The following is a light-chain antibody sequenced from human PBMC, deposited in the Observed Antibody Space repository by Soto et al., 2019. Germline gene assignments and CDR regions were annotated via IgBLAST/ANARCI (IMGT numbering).Light chain of an antibody. CDR2: DAS. J-gene: IGKJ4*01. V-gene: IGKV3-11*01. CDR3: QQRSNWPST. Sequence: DIVLTQSPATLSSSPGNRATLSCRASQSVSGYLAWYQQKPGKAPRLLIYDASNMATGIPARFSGSGSGTDFTLSITSLEPEDFAVYYCQQRSNWPSTFGGGTKVEI. CDR1: QSVSGY.